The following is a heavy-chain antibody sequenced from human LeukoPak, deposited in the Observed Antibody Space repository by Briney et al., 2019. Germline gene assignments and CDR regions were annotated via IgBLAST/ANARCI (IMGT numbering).Heavy chain of an antibody. CDR2: INHSGSS. J-gene: IGHJ3*02. V-gene: IGHV4-34*01. CDR1: GGSFSGYY. D-gene: IGHD5-12*01. Sequence: SETLSLTCSVYGGSFSGYYWSWIRQPPGKGLEWIGEINHSGSSNYNPSLRSRVTISLDTSKKQFSLKLRSVTAADTAVYYCARGDTDWDIVATIRLVVSAFDIWGQGTMVTVSS. CDR3: ARGDTDWDIVATIRLVVSAFDI.